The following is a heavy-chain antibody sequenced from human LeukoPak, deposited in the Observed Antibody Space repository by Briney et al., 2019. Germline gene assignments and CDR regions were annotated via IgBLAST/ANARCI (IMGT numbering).Heavy chain of an antibody. Sequence: GGSLRLSCAASGFTFSSYAMSWVRQAPGKGLEWVSAISGSGGSTYYADSVRGRFTISRDNSKNTLYLQMNSLRAEDTAVYYCAKSYYYGSGSYYQGPYYFDYWGQGTLVTVSS. CDR1: GFTFSSYA. CDR2: ISGSGGST. D-gene: IGHD3-10*01. V-gene: IGHV3-23*01. CDR3: AKSYYYGSGSYYQGPYYFDY. J-gene: IGHJ4*02.